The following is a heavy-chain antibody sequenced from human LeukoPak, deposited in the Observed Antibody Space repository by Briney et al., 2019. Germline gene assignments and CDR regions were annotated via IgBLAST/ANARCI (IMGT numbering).Heavy chain of an antibody. CDR3: ARDSTGYSTSWYYFDY. J-gene: IGHJ4*02. D-gene: IGHD6-13*01. V-gene: IGHV3-74*01. Sequence: GGSLRLSCAASGFTFSSYWMHWVRQAPGKGLVWVSRINSDGSGTIYADSVKGRFTISRDNAKSTLYLQMNSLRAEDTAVYYCARDSTGYSTSWYYFDYWGQGNLVTVSS. CDR2: INSDGSGT. CDR1: GFTFSSYW.